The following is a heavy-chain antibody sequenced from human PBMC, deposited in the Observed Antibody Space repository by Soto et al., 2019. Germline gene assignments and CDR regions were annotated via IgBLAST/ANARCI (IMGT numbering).Heavy chain of an antibody. V-gene: IGHV1-18*01. CDR2: ISAYNGNT. Sequence: GASVQVACKASVGTYRPYTISWVRQAPGQGLEWMGWISAYNGNTNYAQKLQGRVTMTTDTSTSTAYMELRSLRSDDTAVYYCARQPSTLLRYFDWAPDYWGQGTLVTVSS. CDR1: VGTYRPYT. CDR3: ARQPSTLLRYFDWAPDY. J-gene: IGHJ4*02. D-gene: IGHD3-9*01.